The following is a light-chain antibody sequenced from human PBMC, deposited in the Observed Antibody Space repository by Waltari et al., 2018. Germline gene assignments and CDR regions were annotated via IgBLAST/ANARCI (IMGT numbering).Light chain of an antibody. J-gene: IGKJ3*01. CDR1: QSVSSN. CDR3: QQYNNWPPEIT. Sequence: EIVMTQSPATLSVSTGERANLSCRASQSVSSNLAWYQQKPGQAPRLLIYGASTRATGIPARFSGSGSGTEFTLTISSMQSEDFAVYYCQQYNNWPPEITFGPGTKVDIK. CDR2: GAS. V-gene: IGKV3-15*01.